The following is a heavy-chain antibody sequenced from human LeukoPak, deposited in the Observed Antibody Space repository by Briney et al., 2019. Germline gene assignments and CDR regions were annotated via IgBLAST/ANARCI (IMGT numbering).Heavy chain of an antibody. CDR3: ASWGAGGNS. CDR1: GFTLSTYW. D-gene: IGHD3-16*01. V-gene: IGHV3-7*01. Sequence: GGSLRLSCEASGFTLSTYWMNWVRQVPGKGLDWVANINPDGSGRRYVDSVKGRFTIARDNADNSLSLQMNSLRAEDTAVYYCASWGAGGNSWGQGTLVTVSS. CDR2: INPDGSGR. J-gene: IGHJ4*02.